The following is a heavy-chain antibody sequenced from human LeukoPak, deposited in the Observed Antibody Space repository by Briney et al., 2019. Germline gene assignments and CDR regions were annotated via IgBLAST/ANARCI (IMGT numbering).Heavy chain of an antibody. CDR3: ARRPQSYIDV. J-gene: IGHJ6*03. Sequence: PSETLSLTCTVSSGSISSSRYYWGWIRQPPGKGLEWIGTIYYSGSTFYNPSLKSRVTISVDTSKNQFSLNLSSVTAADTAVYYCARRPQSYIDVWGKGTTVTVSS. CDR1: SGSISSSRYY. CDR2: IYYSGST. V-gene: IGHV4-39*01.